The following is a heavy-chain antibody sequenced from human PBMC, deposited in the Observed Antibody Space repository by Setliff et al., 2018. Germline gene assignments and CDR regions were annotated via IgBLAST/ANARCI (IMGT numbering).Heavy chain of an antibody. V-gene: IGHV4-59*08. J-gene: IGHJ4*02. Sequence: SETLSLTCTVSSGSIRSYYWNWIRQPPGKGLEWIGYIYYSGSTNYNPSLKSRVTISVDTSKNHFSLKLSSVTAADTAVYYCAGSTVTQVDYWGQGTLVTVSS. CDR1: SGSIRSYY. D-gene: IGHD4-17*01. CDR2: IYYSGST. CDR3: AGSTVTQVDY.